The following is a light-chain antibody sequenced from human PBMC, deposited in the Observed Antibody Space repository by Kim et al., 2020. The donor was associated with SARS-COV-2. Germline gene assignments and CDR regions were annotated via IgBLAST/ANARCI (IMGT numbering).Light chain of an antibody. V-gene: IGLV1-40*01. CDR3: QSYDSSLSGYV. Sequence: VPVSSSGRSSNIWAGSAVPCSQHLPTPAPQLLIYSTGNRPSGVPDRFSGSKSGTSASLAITGLQAEDEADYYCQSYDSSLSGYVFGSGTKVTVL. CDR1: SSNIWAGSA. J-gene: IGLJ1*01. CDR2: STG.